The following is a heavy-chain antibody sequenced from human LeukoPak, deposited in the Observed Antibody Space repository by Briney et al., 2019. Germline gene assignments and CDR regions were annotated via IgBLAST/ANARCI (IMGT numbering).Heavy chain of an antibody. V-gene: IGHV4-59*02. CDR2: IYYTGST. CDR1: GGSVSDYY. D-gene: IGHD4-11*01. J-gene: IGHJ4*02. Sequence: SETLSLTCTVSGGSVSDYYWSWIRQSPGKGLEWIGYIYYTGSTSYNPSLRSRVTMSADTSKNQFSLKLSSVTAADTAVYYCARRAVTRYYFDYWGQGTLVTVSS. CDR3: ARRAVTRYYFDY.